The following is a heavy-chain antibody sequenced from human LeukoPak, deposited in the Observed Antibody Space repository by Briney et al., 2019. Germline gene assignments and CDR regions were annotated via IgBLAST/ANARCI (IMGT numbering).Heavy chain of an antibody. D-gene: IGHD3-10*01. J-gene: IGHJ4*02. CDR1: GFTFSSFW. CDR3: ARVRYGAIDY. CDR2: IKQDGSEK. Sequence: GGSLRLSSAASGFTFSSFWLSWVRQAPGTGLKWVANIKQDGSEKYYVDSVKGRFTISRDNAKNSLYLQMNSLRAEDRAVYYCARVRYGAIDYWGQGTLVTVSS. V-gene: IGHV3-7*01.